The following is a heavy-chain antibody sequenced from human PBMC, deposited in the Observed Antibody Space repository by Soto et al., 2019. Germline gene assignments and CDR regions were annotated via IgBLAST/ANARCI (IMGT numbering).Heavy chain of an antibody. CDR1: GGTFSSYA. D-gene: IGHD6-6*01. CDR2: IIPIFGTA. J-gene: IGHJ6*02. CDR3: ASRTIAARYYYYYGMDV. V-gene: IGHV1-69*06. Sequence: SVKVSCKASGGTFSSYAISWVRQAPGQGLEWMGGIIPIFGTANYAQKFQGRVTITADKSTSTAYMELSSLRSEDTAVYYCASRTIAARYYYYYGMDVWGQGTTVTVSS.